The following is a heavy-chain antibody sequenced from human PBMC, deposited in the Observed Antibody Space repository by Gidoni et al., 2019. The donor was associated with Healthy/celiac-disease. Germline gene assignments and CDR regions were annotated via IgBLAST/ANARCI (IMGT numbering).Heavy chain of an antibody. V-gene: IGHV3-30*18. D-gene: IGHD3-3*01. CDR2: ISYDGSNK. J-gene: IGHJ6*02. CDR1: GFTFSSYG. Sequence: QVQLVDSGGGVVQPGRSLRLSCAASGFTFSSYGMHWVRQAPGKGLEWVAVISYDGSNKYYADSVKGRFTISRDNSKNTLYLQMNSLRAEDTAVYYCAKDERYDFWSGYHYYYYYGMDVWGQGTTVTVSS. CDR3: AKDERYDFWSGYHYYYYYGMDV.